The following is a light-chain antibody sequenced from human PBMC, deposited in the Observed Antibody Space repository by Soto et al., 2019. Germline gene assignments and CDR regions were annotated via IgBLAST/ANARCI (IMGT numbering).Light chain of an antibody. Sequence: DIQMTQSPATLSASVGDRVTITCRASQSIGSWLAWYQQKPGKAPNLLIYKASSLESGVPSRFSGSGSGTEFTLTINSLQSYDFATYYCQQYQTYSYTFGQGTKLEIK. V-gene: IGKV1-5*03. CDR1: QSIGSW. CDR2: KAS. CDR3: QQYQTYSYT. J-gene: IGKJ2*01.